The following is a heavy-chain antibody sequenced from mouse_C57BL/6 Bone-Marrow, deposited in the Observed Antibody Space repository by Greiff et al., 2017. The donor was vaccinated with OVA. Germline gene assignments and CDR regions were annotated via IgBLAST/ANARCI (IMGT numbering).Heavy chain of an antibody. Sequence: QVQLQQSGPELVKPGASVKLSCKASGYTFTSYDINWVKQRPGQGLEWIVWIYPRDGSTKYNEKFKGKATLTVDTSSSTAYMELHSLTSEDSAVYFCARRRVCYGFAYWGQGTLVTVSA. V-gene: IGHV1-85*01. CDR1: GYTFTSYD. CDR2: IYPRDGST. D-gene: IGHD2-1*01. J-gene: IGHJ3*01. CDR3: ARRRVCYGFAY.